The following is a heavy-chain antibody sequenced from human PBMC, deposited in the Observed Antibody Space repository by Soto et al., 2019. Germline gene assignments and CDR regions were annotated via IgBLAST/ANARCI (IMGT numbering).Heavy chain of an antibody. Sequence: GGSLRLSCEASGFTFDSYYMSWIRQGPGKGLEWISTITGGSVGTAYADSVKGRFTISRDDAKNSLYLQMDSLRADDTALYYCAREYYYAMDVWGQGTTVTVAS. J-gene: IGHJ6*02. CDR1: GFTFDSYY. CDR2: ITGGSVGT. CDR3: AREYYYAMDV. V-gene: IGHV3-11*05.